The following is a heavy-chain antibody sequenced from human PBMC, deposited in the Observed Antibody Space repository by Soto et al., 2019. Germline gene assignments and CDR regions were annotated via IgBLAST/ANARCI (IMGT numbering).Heavy chain of an antibody. CDR1: GFTFSSYS. J-gene: IGHJ6*03. CDR2: ISSSSSYI. Sequence: GGSLRLSCAASGFTFSSYSMNWVRQAPGKGLEWVSSISSSSSYIYYADSVKGRFTISRDNAKNSLYLQMNSLRAEDTAVYYCRRYCSGGSCYSYYYMDVWGKGTTVTVSS. D-gene: IGHD2-15*01. CDR3: RRYCSGGSCYSYYYMDV. V-gene: IGHV3-21*01.